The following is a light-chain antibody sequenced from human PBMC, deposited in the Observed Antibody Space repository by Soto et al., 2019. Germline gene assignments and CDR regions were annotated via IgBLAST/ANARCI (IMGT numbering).Light chain of an antibody. CDR3: QQRIDWPWT. J-gene: IGKJ1*01. Sequence: EIVLTQSPATLSLSPGERGTLSCRASQSVTNYLAWYQQKPGQAPRLLVYDVSNRATGIPPRFSGGGSGTDFTLTISNLEPEDFAVYYCQQRIDWPWTFGQGTKVEIK. CDR1: QSVTNY. V-gene: IGKV3-11*01. CDR2: DVS.